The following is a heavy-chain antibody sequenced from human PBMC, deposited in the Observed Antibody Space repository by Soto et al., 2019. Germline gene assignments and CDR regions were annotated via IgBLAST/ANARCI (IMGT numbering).Heavy chain of an antibody. CDR3: AKNIVVVSPFDY. J-gene: IGHJ4*02. CDR1: GLPSLRIA. D-gene: IGHD3-22*01. V-gene: IGHV3-23*01. CDR2: ISGSGGST. Sequence: GGPISPSFQAPGLPSLRIARTGSRSAPGKGLEWVSAISGSGGSTYYADSVKGRLTISRDNSKNTLYLQMNSLRAEDTAVYYCAKNIVVVSPFDYWGQGTRVTVSA.